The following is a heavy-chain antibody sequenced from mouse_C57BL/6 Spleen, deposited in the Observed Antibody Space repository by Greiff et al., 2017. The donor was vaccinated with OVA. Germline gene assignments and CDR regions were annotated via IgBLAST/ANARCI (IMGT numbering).Heavy chain of an antibody. CDR1: GYTFTSYW. CDR2: IDPNSGGI. CDR3: ARDDTTVVGDWYIDD. Sequence: QVQLKQPGAELVKPGASVKLSCKASGYTFTSYWMHWVQQRPGRGLEWIGRIDPNSGGIKYNEKFKGKATLTVDKPSSTAYMQLSSLTSEDSAVYYCARDDTTVVGDWYIDDWGTGTTVTVSS. J-gene: IGHJ1*03. V-gene: IGHV1-72*01. D-gene: IGHD1-1*01.